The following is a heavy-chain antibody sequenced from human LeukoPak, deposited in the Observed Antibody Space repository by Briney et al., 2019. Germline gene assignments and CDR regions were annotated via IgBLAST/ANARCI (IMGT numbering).Heavy chain of an antibody. D-gene: IGHD4-17*01. CDR2: INPNSGGT. CDR1: GYTFTGYY. Sequence: GASVKVSCKASGYTFTGYYMHWVRQAPGQGLEWMGWINPNSGGTNYAQKFQGRVTMTRDTSISTAYMELSRLRSDDTAVYYCARDLGGDYQVNGWFDPWGQGTLVTVSS. V-gene: IGHV1-2*02. J-gene: IGHJ5*02. CDR3: ARDLGGDYQVNGWFDP.